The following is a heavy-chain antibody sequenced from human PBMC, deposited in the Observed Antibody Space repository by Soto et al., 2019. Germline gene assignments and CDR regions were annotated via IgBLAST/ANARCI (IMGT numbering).Heavy chain of an antibody. CDR1: GYSFTSYG. D-gene: IGHD2-2*01. Sequence: ASVKVSCKASGYSFTSYGVSWVRQAPGQGLEWMGWISVNTGNTNYAQKFQGRASMTTDTSTSTAHMELRSLRSDDTAVYYCAVRPSRYCSSTSCYLDYWGQGTLVTVSS. V-gene: IGHV1-18*01. CDR2: ISVNTGNT. J-gene: IGHJ4*02. CDR3: AVRPSRYCSSTSCYLDY.